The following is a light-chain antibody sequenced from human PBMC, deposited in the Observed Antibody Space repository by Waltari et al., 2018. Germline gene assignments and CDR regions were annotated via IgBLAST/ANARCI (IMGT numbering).Light chain of an antibody. Sequence: EIQMTQSPSSVSASVGARVTITCRASQAISRWLAWYQQKPGNSPNLLIYDASKLQSGVPSRFSGSRSGTDFTLTISSLRPEDSATYYCQQGNSLPPTFGQGTKVEIK. CDR3: QQGNSLPPT. J-gene: IGKJ1*01. V-gene: IGKV1-12*01. CDR2: DAS. CDR1: QAISRW.